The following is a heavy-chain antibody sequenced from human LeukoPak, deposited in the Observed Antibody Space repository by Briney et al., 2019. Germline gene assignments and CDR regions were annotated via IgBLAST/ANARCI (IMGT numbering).Heavy chain of an antibody. Sequence: GGSLRLSCAASGFSLSSYSMNWVRQAPGKGPEWVAVISYDGSNKYYADSVKGRFTISRDNSKNTLYLQMNSLRAEDTAVYYCATNGDTAYPFDYWGQGTLVTVSS. J-gene: IGHJ4*02. D-gene: IGHD5-18*01. V-gene: IGHV3-30*03. CDR1: GFSLSSYS. CDR3: ATNGDTAYPFDY. CDR2: ISYDGSNK.